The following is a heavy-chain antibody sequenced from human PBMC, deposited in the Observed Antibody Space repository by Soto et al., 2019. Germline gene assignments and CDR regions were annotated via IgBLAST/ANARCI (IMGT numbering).Heavy chain of an antibody. J-gene: IGHJ4*02. CDR3: ARGLTTATTPYDY. CDR1: GGSFSGYY. V-gene: IGHV4-34*01. CDR2: INHSGST. D-gene: IGHD1-7*01. Sequence: SETLSLTCAVYGGSFSGYYWSWIRQPPGKGLEWIGEINHSGSTNYNPSLKSRVTISVDTSKSQFSLKLNSVTAADTAVYYCARGLTTATTPYDYWGPGALVTVSS.